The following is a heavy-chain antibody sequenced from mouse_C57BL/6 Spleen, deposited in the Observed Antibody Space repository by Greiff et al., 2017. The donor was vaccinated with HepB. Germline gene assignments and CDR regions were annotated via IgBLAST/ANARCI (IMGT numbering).Heavy chain of an antibody. CDR3: ARDDYYGSSHFAY. CDR1: GFTFSSYA. D-gene: IGHD1-1*01. Sequence: EVKLVESGGGLVKPGGSLKLSCAASGFTFSSYAMSWVRLTPEKRLEWVATISDGGSYTYYPDNVKGRFTISRDNAKNNLYLQMSHLKSEDTAMYYCARDDYYGSSHFAYWGQGTLVTVSA. V-gene: IGHV5-4*01. CDR2: ISDGGSYT. J-gene: IGHJ3*01.